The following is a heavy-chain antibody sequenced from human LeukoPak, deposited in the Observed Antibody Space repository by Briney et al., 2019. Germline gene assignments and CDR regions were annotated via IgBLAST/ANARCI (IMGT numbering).Heavy chain of an antibody. V-gene: IGHV3-30*18. D-gene: IGHD5-18*01. CDR2: ISYDGSNK. CDR3: AKDHLAGYSYGGYYFDY. Sequence: GGSLRLSCAASGFTFSNYGMHWVRQAPGKGLEWVAVISYDGSNKNYVDSVKGRFTISRDNSKNTLYLQMSSLRGEDTAAYYCAKDHLAGYSYGGYYFDYWGQGTLVTVSS. CDR1: GFTFSNYG. J-gene: IGHJ4*02.